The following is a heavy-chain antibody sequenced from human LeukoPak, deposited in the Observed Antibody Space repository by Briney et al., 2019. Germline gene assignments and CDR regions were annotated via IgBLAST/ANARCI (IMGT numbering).Heavy chain of an antibody. Sequence: PGGSLRLSCAASGFTFSSYAMHWVRQAPGKGLEWVAVISYDGSNKYYADSVKGRFTISRDNSKSTLYLQMNTLRAEDTAVYYCARRAGDTMVRGPQQYYYYYMDVWGKGTTVTVSS. D-gene: IGHD3-10*01. CDR1: GFTFSSYA. V-gene: IGHV3-30-3*01. CDR3: ARRAGDTMVRGPQQYYYYYMDV. J-gene: IGHJ6*03. CDR2: ISYDGSNK.